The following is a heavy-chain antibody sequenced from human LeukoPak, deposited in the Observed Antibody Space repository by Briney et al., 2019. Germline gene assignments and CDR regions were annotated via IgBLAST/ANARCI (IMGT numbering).Heavy chain of an antibody. D-gene: IGHD2-15*01. J-gene: IGHJ5*02. Sequence: SETLSLTCAVYGGSFSDYYWSWIRQPPGKGLEWIAEINDSGNTNYNPSLKSRVTMSVDRSKNHFSLKLSSVTVADTAVYYCARGPRRPVVVVVAASGWFDPWGQGTLVTVSS. CDR2: INDSGNT. V-gene: IGHV4-34*01. CDR1: GGSFSDYY. CDR3: ARGPRRPVVVVVAASGWFDP.